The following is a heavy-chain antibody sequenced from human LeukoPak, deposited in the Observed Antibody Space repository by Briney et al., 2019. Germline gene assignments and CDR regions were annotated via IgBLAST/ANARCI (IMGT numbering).Heavy chain of an antibody. D-gene: IGHD3-3*01. V-gene: IGHV4-34*01. CDR1: GGSFSGYY. CDR2: INHSGST. Sequence: PSETLSLTCAVYGGSFSGYYWSWIRQPPGKGLEWIGEINHSGSTNYNPSLKSRVTISVDTSKNQFSLKLSSVTAADTAVYYCARGGADFWSGYYWMSDYWGQGTLVTVSS. CDR3: ARGGADFWSGYYWMSDY. J-gene: IGHJ4*02.